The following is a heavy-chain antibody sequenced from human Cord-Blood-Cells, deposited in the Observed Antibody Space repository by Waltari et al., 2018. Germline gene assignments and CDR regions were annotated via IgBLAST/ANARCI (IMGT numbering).Heavy chain of an antibody. D-gene: IGHD3-3*01. CDR1: GGTFSSYA. Sequence: QVQLVQSGAEVKKPGSSVKVSCQASGGTFSSYAICWVRQAPGQGLEWMGGNITIVCTANYAQKFQGRVTSTADESTSTAYMELSSLRSEDTAVYYCARAELRFLEWFAFDIWGQGTMVTVSS. V-gene: IGHV1-69*01. CDR2: NITIVCTA. CDR3: ARAELRFLEWFAFDI. J-gene: IGHJ3*02.